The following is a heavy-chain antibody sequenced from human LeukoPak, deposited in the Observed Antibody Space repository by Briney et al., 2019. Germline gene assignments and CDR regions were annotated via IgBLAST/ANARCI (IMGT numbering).Heavy chain of an antibody. Sequence: ASVKVSCKASGYTFIGYYMHWVRQAPGQGLEWMGWINPNSGGTNYARKFQGRVTMTRDTSISTAYMELSRLRSDDTAVYYCARDEPAYYYDSSGYGFDYWGQGTLVTVSS. J-gene: IGHJ4*02. CDR1: GYTFIGYY. V-gene: IGHV1-2*02. CDR2: INPNSGGT. D-gene: IGHD3-22*01. CDR3: ARDEPAYYYDSSGYGFDY.